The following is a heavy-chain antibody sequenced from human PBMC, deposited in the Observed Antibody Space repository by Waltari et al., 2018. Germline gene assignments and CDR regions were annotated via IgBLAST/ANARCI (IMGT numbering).Heavy chain of an antibody. CDR1: GGSITSYY. J-gene: IGHJ4*02. CDR2: IYPRGGT. CDR3: ASDDDYCSGTTCHRQDY. Sequence: VQLQESGPGLVKPSETLSLTCTVSGGSITSYYWNWIRQPAGKGLEWIGRIYPRGGTIYNPSPVSRVPVSVDPSKTQISLKLSSVTAADTAVYFCASDDDYCSGTTCHRQDYWGQGTRVTVSS. V-gene: IGHV4-4*07. D-gene: IGHD2-15*01.